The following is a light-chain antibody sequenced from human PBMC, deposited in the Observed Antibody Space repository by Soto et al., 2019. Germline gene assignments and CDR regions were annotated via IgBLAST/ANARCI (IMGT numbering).Light chain of an antibody. V-gene: IGKV3-20*01. Sequence: EIVLTQSPGTLSLSPGERATLSCRASQIVGSNYLASYQQIPGQAPRLLIYGTSIRATGIPDRFSGSGSGTDFSLTITSLEPEDFAVYYCQQHGSSPGTFGQGTKLEI. CDR3: QQHGSSPGT. J-gene: IGKJ2*02. CDR1: QIVGSNY. CDR2: GTS.